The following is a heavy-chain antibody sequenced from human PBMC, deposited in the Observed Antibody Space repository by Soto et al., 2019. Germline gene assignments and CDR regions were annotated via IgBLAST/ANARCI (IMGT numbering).Heavy chain of an antibody. D-gene: IGHD3-3*01. CDR3: TTHRVLRFLEWLLPDFDY. Sequence: GGSLRLSCAASGFTFSNAWMNWVRQAPGKGLEWVGRIKSKTDDGTTDYAAPVKGRFTISRDDSKNTLYLQMNSLKTEDTAVYYCTTHRVLRFLEWLLPDFDYWGQGTLVTVSS. CDR1: GFTFSNAW. CDR2: IKSKTDDGTT. V-gene: IGHV3-15*07. J-gene: IGHJ4*02.